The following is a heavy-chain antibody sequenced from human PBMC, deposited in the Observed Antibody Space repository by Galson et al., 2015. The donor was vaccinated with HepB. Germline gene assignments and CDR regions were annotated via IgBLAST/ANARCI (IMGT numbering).Heavy chain of an antibody. V-gene: IGHV3-48*04. CDR3: ARERVMGWLQKSLGNLDP. Sequence: SLRLSCAASGFSISGYSMNWVRQAPGKGLEWPSYISGHRNTIYYTDDVEGRFTISRDNAKNSLFLQMNSLRVEDTAVYYCARERVMGWLQKSLGNLDPWGQGTLVTVSS. CDR1: GFSISGYS. CDR2: ISGHRNTI. D-gene: IGHD5-24*01. J-gene: IGHJ5*02.